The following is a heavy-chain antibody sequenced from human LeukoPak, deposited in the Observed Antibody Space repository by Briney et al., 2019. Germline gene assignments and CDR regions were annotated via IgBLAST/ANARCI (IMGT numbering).Heavy chain of an antibody. CDR2: MWSDGSNK. CDR3: TRENRDHYTNDY. Sequence: GGSLRLFCAASGFIFRTYVMHWVRQAPGKGLEWVAAMWSDGSNKNYADSVKGRFTISRDNSKNTLFLQMHSLRAEDTAVYHCTRENRDHYTNDYWGQGTLVTVSS. D-gene: IGHD3-16*02. J-gene: IGHJ4*02. V-gene: IGHV3-33*01. CDR1: GFIFRTYV.